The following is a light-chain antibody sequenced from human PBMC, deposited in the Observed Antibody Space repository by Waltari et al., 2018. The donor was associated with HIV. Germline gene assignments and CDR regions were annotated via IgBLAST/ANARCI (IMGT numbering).Light chain of an antibody. CDR3: AAYAGNIIVI. CDR2: DVN. Sequence: QSALTQPPSASGSPGQSVTVSCTGTSSAIGYFNYVSWYQQHPGKAPKLFIYDVNKRPSGVPDRFCASKSGATACLTVSGLLAEDEADYYCAAYAGNIIVIVGGGTKVTV. CDR1: SSAIGYFNY. V-gene: IGLV2-8*01. J-gene: IGLJ2*01.